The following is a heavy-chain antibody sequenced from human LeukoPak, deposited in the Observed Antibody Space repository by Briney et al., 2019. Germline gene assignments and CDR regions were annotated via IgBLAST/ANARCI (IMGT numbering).Heavy chain of an antibody. V-gene: IGHV4-34*01. J-gene: IGHJ4*02. CDR3: ARVAAAGCRY. CDR1: GGSFSGYY. D-gene: IGHD6-13*01. CDR2: INHSGST. Sequence: SETLSLTCAVYGGSFSGYYWSWIRQPPGKGLEWIGEINHSGSTNYNPSLKSRVTISVDTSKNQFPLKLSSVTAADTAVYYCARVAAAGCRYWGQGTLVTVSS.